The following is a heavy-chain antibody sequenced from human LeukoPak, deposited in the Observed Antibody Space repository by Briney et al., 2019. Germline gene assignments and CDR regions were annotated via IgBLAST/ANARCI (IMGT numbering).Heavy chain of an antibody. CDR3: ARGTQPTFTEYCSGGSCYADY. V-gene: IGHV1-8*01. CDR2: MNPNSGNT. CDR1: GYTFISFD. Sequence: ASVKVSCKASGYTFISFDINWVRQATGQGLEWMGWMNPNSGNTGYAQKFQGRVTMTRNTSISTAYMELSSLRSDDTAVYYCARGTQPTFTEYCSGGSCYADYWGQGTLVTVSS. J-gene: IGHJ4*02. D-gene: IGHD2-15*01.